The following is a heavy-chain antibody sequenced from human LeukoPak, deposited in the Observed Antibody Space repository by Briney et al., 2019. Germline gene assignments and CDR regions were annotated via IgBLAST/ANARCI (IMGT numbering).Heavy chain of an antibody. V-gene: IGHV4-34*01. Sequence: SETLSLTCAVNGGSFSGYYWTWIRQPPGKGLEWIGEINHSGSTNYNPSLKSRVSISVDTSKNQFSLKLSSVTAADTAVYYCARIRVAGTQYFDYWGQGTLVTVSS. CDR3: ARIRVAGTQYFDY. J-gene: IGHJ4*02. CDR1: GGSFSGYY. CDR2: INHSGST. D-gene: IGHD1/OR15-1a*01.